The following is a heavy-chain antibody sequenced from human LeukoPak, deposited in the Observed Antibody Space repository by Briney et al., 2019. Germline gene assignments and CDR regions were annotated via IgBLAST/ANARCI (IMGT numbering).Heavy chain of an antibody. CDR3: ARVLGGYDYMDV. Sequence: PGGSLRLSCAASGFTFSRYWMSWVRQAPGKGLEWVGNINQDGSEKYYVDSVKGRFTISRDNAKNSLYLQMNSLRAEDTAVYYCARVLGGYDYMDVWGKGTTVTVSS. CDR2: INQDGSEK. D-gene: IGHD2-15*01. J-gene: IGHJ6*03. V-gene: IGHV3-7*01. CDR1: GFTFSRYW.